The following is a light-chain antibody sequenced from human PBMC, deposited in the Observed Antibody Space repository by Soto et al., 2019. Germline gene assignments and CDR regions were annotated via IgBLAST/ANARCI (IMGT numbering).Light chain of an antibody. CDR3: QQYNSSPWT. J-gene: IGKJ1*01. CDR2: KAS. V-gene: IGKV1-5*03. CDR1: QSISSW. Sequence: DIQMTQSPSTLSASVGDRVTITCRASQSISSWLAWYQQKPGKAPKLLIYKASSVESGVPSRFSGSGSGTAFTLTISSLQPDDFATYYCQQYNSSPWTFGQGTKVEIK.